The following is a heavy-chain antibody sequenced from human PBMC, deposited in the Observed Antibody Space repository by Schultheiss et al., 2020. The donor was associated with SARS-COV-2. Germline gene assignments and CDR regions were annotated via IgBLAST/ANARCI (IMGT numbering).Heavy chain of an antibody. CDR1: GFTFSSFS. V-gene: IGHV3-48*02. CDR2: VSSSSSSI. Sequence: GGSLRLSCAASGFTFSSFSMNWVRQAPGKGLEWVAYVSSSSSSIYYADSVKDRFTISRDNAKNSLYLHMNSLTDEDTATYYCATVKGLQEWFISDFWGQGTLVTVSS. J-gene: IGHJ4*02. D-gene: IGHD5-18*01. CDR3: ATVKGLQEWFISDF.